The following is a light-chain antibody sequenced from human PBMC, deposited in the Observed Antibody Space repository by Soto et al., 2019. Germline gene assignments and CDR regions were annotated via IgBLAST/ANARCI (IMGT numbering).Light chain of an antibody. V-gene: IGLV2-8*01. CDR2: EVS. Sequence: QSALTQPPSASGSPGQSVTISCTGTSSDVGGYNYVSWYQQRPGNAPQLIIFEVSARPSGVPDRFSGAKSDNTASLTVSGLQAEDEADYYCSSYAGSDTFVFGTGTKVTVL. CDR3: SSYAGSDTFV. J-gene: IGLJ1*01. CDR1: SSDVGGYNY.